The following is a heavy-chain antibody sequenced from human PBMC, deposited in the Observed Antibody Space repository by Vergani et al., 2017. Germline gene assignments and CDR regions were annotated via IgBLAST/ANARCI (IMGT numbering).Heavy chain of an antibody. V-gene: IGHV1-46*03. D-gene: IGHD3-9*01. CDR1: GYTFSNYY. J-gene: IGHJ4*02. CDR3: ARGNYGILTVYRY. CDR2: INPSGGHT. Sequence: QVQVVQSGAEVKKSGASVKVSCKTSGYTFSNYYMHWVRQAPGQGLEWMGIINPSGGHTNYAQKFQGRVTMTRDTSTSTVYMDLSSLSSEDTAIYYCARGNYGILTVYRYWGQGTLVPVS.